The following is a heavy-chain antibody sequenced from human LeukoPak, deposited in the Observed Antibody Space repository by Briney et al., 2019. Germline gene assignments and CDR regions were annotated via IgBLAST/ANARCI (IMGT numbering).Heavy chain of an antibody. CDR3: ARESGWTSRRGGFDY. CDR1: GYSISSSYY. V-gene: IGHV4-61*01. CDR2: IYYSGST. J-gene: IGHJ4*02. Sequence: SETLSLTCTVSGYSISSSYYWSWIRQPPGRGLGWIGYIYYSGSTNYNPSLKSRVTISVDTSKNQFSLKLSTVTAADTAVYYCARESGWTSRRGGFDYWGQGTLVTVSS. D-gene: IGHD3-10*01.